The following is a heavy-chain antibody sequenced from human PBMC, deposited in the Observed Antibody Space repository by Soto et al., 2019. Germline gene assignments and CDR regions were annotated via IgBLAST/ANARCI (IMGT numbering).Heavy chain of an antibody. J-gene: IGHJ3*02. CDR1: GSTFSDAW. D-gene: IGHD3-22*01. CDR3: AARITMIVAVISDEDAFDI. CDR2: IKGKTYGGTT. Sequence: EVQLVESGGGLVKPGGSHRLSCAASGSTFSDAWMTWVRQAPGRGLEWVGRIKGKTYGGTTDYAAPVKGRFTISRDDSKNTLYLQMNSLRTEDTAVYYCAARITMIVAVISDEDAFDIWGQGTMVTVSS. V-gene: IGHV3-15*01.